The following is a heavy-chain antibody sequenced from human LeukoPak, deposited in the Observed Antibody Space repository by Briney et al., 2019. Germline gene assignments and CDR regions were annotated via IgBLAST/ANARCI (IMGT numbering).Heavy chain of an antibody. CDR1: GYTLTELS. CDR3: ATALRYFDWLLL. Sequence: ASVKVSCKVSGYTLTELSMHWVRQAPGKGLERMGGFDPEDDETIYAQKFQGRVTMTEDTSTDTAYMELSSLRSEDTAVYYCATALRYFDWLLLWGQGTLVTVSS. V-gene: IGHV1-24*01. J-gene: IGHJ4*02. CDR2: FDPEDDET. D-gene: IGHD3-9*01.